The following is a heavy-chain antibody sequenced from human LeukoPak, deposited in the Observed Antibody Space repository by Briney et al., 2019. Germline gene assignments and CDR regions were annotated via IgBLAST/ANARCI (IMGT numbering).Heavy chain of an antibody. Sequence: GESLKISCKGSGYSFTSYWIGWVRQMPGKGLEWMGIIYPGDSDTRYSPSFQGQVTIAADKSISTAYLQWSSLKASDTAMYYCARQVPTRLGGDWSFDYWGQGTLVTVSS. V-gene: IGHV5-51*01. J-gene: IGHJ4*02. D-gene: IGHD2-21*02. CDR3: ARQVPTRLGGDWSFDY. CDR1: GYSFTSYW. CDR2: IYPGDSDT.